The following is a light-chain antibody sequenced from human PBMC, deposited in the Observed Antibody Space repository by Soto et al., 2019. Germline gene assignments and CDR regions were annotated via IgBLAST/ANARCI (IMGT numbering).Light chain of an antibody. V-gene: IGKV3-11*01. Sequence: EIVLQQSPATLSLSPGARSPLSRRASQSVSSYLAWYQQKPGQAHRLLIYDASNRATGIPARFSGSGSGTDFTLTISSLEPEDFAVYYCQQRSNWPITVGNGTRLAIK. J-gene: IGKJ5*01. CDR1: QSVSSY. CDR2: DAS. CDR3: QQRSNWPIT.